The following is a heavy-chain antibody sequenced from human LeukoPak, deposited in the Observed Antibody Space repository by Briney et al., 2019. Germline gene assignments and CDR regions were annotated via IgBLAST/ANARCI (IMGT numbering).Heavy chain of an antibody. D-gene: IGHD2-2*01. J-gene: IGHJ4*02. V-gene: IGHV3-21*01. CDR2: ISGSSSYI. Sequence: GGSLRLSCVVSGFTFSDYSMNWVRQAPGKGLEWVSSISGSSSYIYYAGSVKGRFTISRDNAKNSLYLQMSSLRAEDTAVYYCARDCSSTTCNLNWGQGTLVTVSS. CDR3: ARDCSSTTCNLN. CDR1: GFTFSDYS.